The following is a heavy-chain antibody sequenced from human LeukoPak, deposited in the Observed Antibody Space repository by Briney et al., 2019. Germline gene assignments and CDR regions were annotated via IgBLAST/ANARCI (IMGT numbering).Heavy chain of an antibody. CDR1: GGSFSGYY. V-gene: IGHV4-34*01. J-gene: IGHJ3*02. D-gene: IGHD3-9*01. CDR2: INQSGST. CDR3: ARCGPPYYYILTETLDI. Sequence: SETLSLTCAVYGGSFSGYYWSWIRQPPGKGLEWIGEINQSGSTNYNPSLKSRVTISVDTSKNQFSLTLSSVTAADTAVYYCARCGPPYYYILTETLDIWGQGTLVTVSS.